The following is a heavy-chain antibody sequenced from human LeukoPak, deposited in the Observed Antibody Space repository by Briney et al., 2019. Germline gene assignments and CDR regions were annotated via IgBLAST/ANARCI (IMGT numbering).Heavy chain of an antibody. V-gene: IGHV4-39*01. Sequence: SETLSLTCTVSGGSISGSSYYWAWIRQPPGKGLEWTGSIYHSGSAYYNPSLKSRVTISVDTSKKQFSLKLRSVTAADAAVYYCGRQPSAGGVCSVWGQGTTVTVSS. CDR1: GGSISGSSYY. CDR2: IYHSGSA. CDR3: GRQPSAGGVCSV. D-gene: IGHD3-10*02. J-gene: IGHJ6*02.